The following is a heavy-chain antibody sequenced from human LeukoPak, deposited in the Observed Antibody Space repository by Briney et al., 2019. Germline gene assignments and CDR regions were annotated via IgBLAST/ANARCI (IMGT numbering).Heavy chain of an antibody. J-gene: IGHJ4*02. Sequence: ASVKVSCKASGYTFISYYMHWVRQAPGQGLEWMGIIHPSGGNTSYAQKFQGRVTMTRDTSTSTVYMDLSSLRFEDTAVCYCARANGYSYGFTDYWGQGTLVTVSS. CDR2: IHPSGGNT. CDR1: GYTFISYY. D-gene: IGHD5-18*01. CDR3: ARANGYSYGFTDY. V-gene: IGHV1-46*01.